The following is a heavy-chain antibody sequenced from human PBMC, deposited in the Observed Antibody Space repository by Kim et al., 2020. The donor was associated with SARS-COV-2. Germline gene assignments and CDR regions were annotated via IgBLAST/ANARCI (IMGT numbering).Heavy chain of an antibody. J-gene: IGHJ3*02. V-gene: IGHV5-51*01. D-gene: IGHD6-13*01. CDR3: ARRSSSWYGDAFDI. Sequence: SPSFQGQVTISADKSISTAYLQWSSLKASDTAMYYCARRSSSWYGDAFDIWGQGTMVTVSS.